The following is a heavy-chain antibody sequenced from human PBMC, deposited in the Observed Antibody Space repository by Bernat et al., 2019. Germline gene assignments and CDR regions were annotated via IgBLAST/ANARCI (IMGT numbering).Heavy chain of an antibody. CDR3: ARARYYDFWSGYLDNWFDP. Sequence: QVQLQQWGAGLLKPSETLSLTCAVYGGSFSGYYRSWIRQPPGKGLEWIGEINHSGSTNYNPSLKSRVTISVDTSKNQFSLKLSSVTAADTAVYYCARARYYDFWSGYLDNWFDPWGQGTLVTVSS. CDR2: INHSGST. D-gene: IGHD3-3*01. CDR1: GGSFSGYY. V-gene: IGHV4-34*01. J-gene: IGHJ5*02.